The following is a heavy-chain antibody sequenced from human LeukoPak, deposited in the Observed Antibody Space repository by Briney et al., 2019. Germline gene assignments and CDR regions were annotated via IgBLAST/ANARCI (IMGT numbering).Heavy chain of an antibody. CDR3: ASFPVVDTAMVPTDY. D-gene: IGHD5-18*01. CDR2: IYSGGST. J-gene: IGHJ4*02. CDR1: GFTVSSNY. Sequence: GGSLRLSCAASGFTVSSNYMSWVRQAPGKGLEWVSVIYSGGSTYYADSVKGRFTISRDNSKNTLYLQMNSLRAEDTAVYYCASFPVVDTAMVPTDYWGQGTLVTVSS. V-gene: IGHV3-66*01.